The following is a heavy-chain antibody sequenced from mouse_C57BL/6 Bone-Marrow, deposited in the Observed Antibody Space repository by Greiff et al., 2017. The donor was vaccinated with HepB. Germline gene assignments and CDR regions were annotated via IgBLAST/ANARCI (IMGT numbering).Heavy chain of an antibody. Sequence: QVQLQQSGAELVKPGASVKLSCKASGYTFTSYWMHWVKQRPGQGLEWIGMIHPNSGSTNYNEKFKSKATLTVDKSSSTAYMQLSSLTSEDSAVYYCARSPFTTVVAFDYWGQGTTLTVSS. V-gene: IGHV1-64*01. CDR2: IHPNSGST. CDR1: GYTFTSYW. CDR3: ARSPFTTVVAFDY. D-gene: IGHD1-1*01. J-gene: IGHJ2*01.